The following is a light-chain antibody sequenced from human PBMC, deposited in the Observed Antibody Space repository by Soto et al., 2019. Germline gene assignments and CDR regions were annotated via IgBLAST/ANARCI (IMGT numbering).Light chain of an antibody. CDR1: KSISSY. CDR2: AAS. V-gene: IGKV1-39*01. J-gene: IGKJ4*01. Sequence: DIQMTQSPSSLSASVGDRVTITCRASKSISSYLNWYQQKPGKAPNLPLYAASSLQSGVPSRFSGSGSGTDFTLTICRLQPEDFATYYCQQSYSTLRTFGGGTKVEIK. CDR3: QQSYSTLRT.